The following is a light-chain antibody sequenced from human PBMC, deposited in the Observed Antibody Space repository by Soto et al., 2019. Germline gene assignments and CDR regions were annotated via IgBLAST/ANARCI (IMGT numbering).Light chain of an antibody. J-gene: IGLJ2*01. CDR2: RSD. V-gene: IGLV1-47*01. Sequence: QSVLTQPPSASGAPGQRVTISCSGSSSNIGNNYVYWYQQFPGTAPKLLIYRSDQRPSGVPDRFSGSKSGTSASLAISGLRSEDEADYYCAAWDDSLSGLVVFGGGTQVNVL. CDR1: SSNIGNNY. CDR3: AAWDDSLSGLVV.